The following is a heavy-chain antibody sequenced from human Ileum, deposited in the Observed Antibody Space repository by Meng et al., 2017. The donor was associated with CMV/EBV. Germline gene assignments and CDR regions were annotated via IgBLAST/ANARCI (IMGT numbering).Heavy chain of an antibody. V-gene: IGHV3-53*01. J-gene: IGHJ5*02. CDR1: GFTVSRNY. CDR3: AREGASNWFAP. Sequence: LSSSASGFTVSRNYMSWVRQAPVKGLEWVSVIYSGGSTYYADSVKGRFTISRDNSKNTLYLQINSLRAEDTAVYYCAREGASNWFAPWGQGTLVTVSS. CDR2: IYSGGST.